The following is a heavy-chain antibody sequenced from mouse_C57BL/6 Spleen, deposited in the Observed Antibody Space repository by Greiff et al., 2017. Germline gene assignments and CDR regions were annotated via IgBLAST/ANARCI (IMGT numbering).Heavy chain of an antibody. Sequence: EVQLVESGGDLVKPGGSLKISCAASGFTFSSYGMSWVRQTPDKRLEWVATISSGGSYTYYPDSVKGRFTISRETAKNTLYLQLSSLKSEDTAMYYCAKHAIYDGYCFAYWGQGTLVTVSA. CDR1: GFTFSSYG. J-gene: IGHJ3*01. V-gene: IGHV5-6*01. CDR2: ISSGGSYT. D-gene: IGHD2-3*01. CDR3: AKHAIYDGYCFAY.